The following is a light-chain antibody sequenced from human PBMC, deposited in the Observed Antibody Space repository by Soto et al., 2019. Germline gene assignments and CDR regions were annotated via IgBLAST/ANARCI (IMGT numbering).Light chain of an antibody. J-gene: IGKJ3*01. V-gene: IGKV3-11*01. CDR3: QQRSNWPGT. CDR2: DAS. Sequence: EIVLTQSPGTLSLSPWERAILXXRASQSVGTYLAWYQQKPGQAPRXFIYDASNRATGIPARFGGSGSGTDFTLTINSLEPEDFAVYYCQQRSNWPGTFGPGTKVDIK. CDR1: QSVGTY.